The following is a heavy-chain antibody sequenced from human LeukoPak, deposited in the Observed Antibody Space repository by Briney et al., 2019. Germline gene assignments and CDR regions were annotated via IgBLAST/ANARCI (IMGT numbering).Heavy chain of an antibody. Sequence: PGGSLRLSCAASGFTFSSYAMSWVRQAPGKGLEWVSVIFDGGTTYYADSVKGRFTISRDTSTKTLNLQMDSLRAEDTAVYYCARHCSGGTCPFDYWGQGTLVTVSS. D-gene: IGHD2-15*01. J-gene: IGHJ4*02. CDR2: IFDGGTT. CDR1: GFTFSSYA. V-gene: IGHV3-66*04. CDR3: ARHCSGGTCPFDY.